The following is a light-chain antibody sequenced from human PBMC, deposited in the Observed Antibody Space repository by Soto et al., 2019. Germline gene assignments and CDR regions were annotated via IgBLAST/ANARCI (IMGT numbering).Light chain of an antibody. J-gene: IGLJ7*01. Sequence: YELTQPPSVSVAPGKTARITCGGNNIGSKSVHWYQQKPGQAPVLVIYYDSDRPSGIPERFSGSNSGNTATLTISRVEAGDEADYYCQVWDSSSDHPHAVFGGGTQLTVL. V-gene: IGLV3-21*04. CDR3: QVWDSSSDHPHAV. CDR2: YDS. CDR1: NIGSKS.